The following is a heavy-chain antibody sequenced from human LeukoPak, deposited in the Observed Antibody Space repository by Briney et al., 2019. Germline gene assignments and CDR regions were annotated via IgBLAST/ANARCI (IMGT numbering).Heavy chain of an antibody. Sequence: SETLSLTCSVSGVSITSNYWSWIRQPPGKGLEWIGYTHHSGSTGYNPSLKSRITISLDTSNNQFSLKLSSVTAADTAVYYCARSSGHSYGDFDYWGQGTLVTVSS. CDR1: GVSITSNY. V-gene: IGHV4-59*01. D-gene: IGHD5-18*01. CDR3: ARSSGHSYGDFDY. J-gene: IGHJ4*02. CDR2: THHSGST.